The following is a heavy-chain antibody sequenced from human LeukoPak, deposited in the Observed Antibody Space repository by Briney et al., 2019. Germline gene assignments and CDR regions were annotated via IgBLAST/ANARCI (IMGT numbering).Heavy chain of an antibody. V-gene: IGHV3-66*01. D-gene: IGHD1-26*01. CDR2: IYSGGST. Sequence: PGGSLRLSCAAPGFTVSSNYMSWVRQAPGKGLEWVSVIYSGGSTYYADSVKGRFTISRDNSKNTLYLQMNSLRAEDTAVYYCARDGGDSGSYYNYWGQGTLVTVSS. CDR3: ARDGGDSGSYYNY. J-gene: IGHJ4*02. CDR1: GFTVSSNY.